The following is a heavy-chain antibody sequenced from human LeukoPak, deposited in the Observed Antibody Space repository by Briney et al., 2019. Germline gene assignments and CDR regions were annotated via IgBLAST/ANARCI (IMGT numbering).Heavy chain of an antibody. CDR1: GVTFIKDW. CDR2: INTDGTVT. V-gene: IGHV3-74*01. CDR3: ATKQWLAPPPDS. Sequence: PGGSLRLSCAASGVTFIKDWMLLVRQAPGRGLESVSRINTDGTVTTYADSVKGRFTVSRDNADNTMFLQMNSVREEDTAVYYCATKQWLAPPPDSWGQGTPVTVSS. D-gene: IGHD6-19*01. J-gene: IGHJ4*02.